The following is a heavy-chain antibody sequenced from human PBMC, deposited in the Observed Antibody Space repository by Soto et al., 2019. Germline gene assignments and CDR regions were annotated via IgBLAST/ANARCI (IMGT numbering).Heavy chain of an antibody. V-gene: IGHV3-23*01. CDR3: AKSGIVATMRTFSWFDS. CDR1: GFTFSNYG. Sequence: EVQLLESGGNLVQPGGSLRLFCAASGFTFSNYGMNWVRQAPGKGLEWVSAISGGGTSPHYADSVKGRFTISRDNSKNTLYLQMNSLRADDTALYYCAKSGIVATMRTFSWFDSWGQGTLVTVSS. J-gene: IGHJ5*01. D-gene: IGHD2-2*01. CDR2: ISGGGTSP.